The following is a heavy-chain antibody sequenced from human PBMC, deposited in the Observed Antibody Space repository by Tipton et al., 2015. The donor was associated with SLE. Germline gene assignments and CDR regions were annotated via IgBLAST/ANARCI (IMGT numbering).Heavy chain of an antibody. CDR2: IYHSGST. V-gene: IGHV4-38-2*01. CDR1: GYSISSGYY. Sequence: TLSLTCAVSGYSISSGYYWGWIRQPPGKGLEWIGSIYHSGSTYYNPSLKSRVTISVDTSKNQFSLKLSSVTAADTAVYYCARGSDGEYVRYFDVWGPGTLVTVSS. J-gene: IGHJ2*01. CDR3: ARGSDGEYVRYFDV. D-gene: IGHD4-17*01.